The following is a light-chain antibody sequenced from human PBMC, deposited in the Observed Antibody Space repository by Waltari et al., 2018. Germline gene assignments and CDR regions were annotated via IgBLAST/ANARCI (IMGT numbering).Light chain of an antibody. CDR1: ESVSFH. CDR3: QQYHHWWT. V-gene: IGKV3-15*01. Sequence: IVMTQSPATLSVSPGGRATLSCRATESVSFHVAWYQQRPGQAPRLLMSHASARPTGIPARFSGSWSGTEFTLTIGSLQSEDSGVYYCQQYHHWWTFGQGTKVEIK. J-gene: IGKJ1*01. CDR2: HAS.